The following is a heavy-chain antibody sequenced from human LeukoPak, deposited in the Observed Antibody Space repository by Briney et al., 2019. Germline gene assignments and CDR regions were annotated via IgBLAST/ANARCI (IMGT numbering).Heavy chain of an antibody. CDR1: GFTFVDYW. CDR3: ARDNRPYCSGGSCYSALLS. CDR2: IKQDGSDK. Sequence: PGRSLRLSCAASGFTFVDYWMTWVRQAPGKGLEWVANIKQDGSDKYYVDSVRGRFTISRDNAQNSLYLQMDSLRAEDTALYYCARDNRPYCSGGSCYSALLSWGQGTLVTVSS. J-gene: IGHJ5*02. V-gene: IGHV3-7*03. D-gene: IGHD2-15*01.